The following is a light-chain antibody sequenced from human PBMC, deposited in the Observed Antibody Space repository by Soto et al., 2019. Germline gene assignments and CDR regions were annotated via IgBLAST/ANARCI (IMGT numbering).Light chain of an antibody. J-gene: IGLJ1*01. CDR2: DVS. CDR1: SSDVGGYNF. Sequence: QSARTQPRSESGSPGQSVTISCTGTSSDVGGYNFVSWYQQHPGKAPKLMIYDVSKRPSGVPDRFSGSKSGNTASLTISGLQAEDEPDYYCCSYAGSYTWVFGTGTKLTVL. CDR3: CSYAGSYTWV. V-gene: IGLV2-11*01.